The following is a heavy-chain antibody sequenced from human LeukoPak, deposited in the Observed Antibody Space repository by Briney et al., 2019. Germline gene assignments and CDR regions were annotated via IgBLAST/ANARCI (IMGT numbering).Heavy chain of an antibody. V-gene: IGHV4-4*02. J-gene: IGHJ6*02. CDR3: ARDHTRYGSESYEGAMDV. D-gene: IGHD3-10*01. CDR1: GGSISSSNW. Sequence: SGTLSLTCAVSGGSISSSNWWSWVRQPPGKGLEWIGEIYHSGSTNYNPSLKSRVTISVDKSKNQFSLKLSSVTAADTAVYYCARDHTRYGSESYEGAMDVWGQGTTVTVSS. CDR2: IYHSGST.